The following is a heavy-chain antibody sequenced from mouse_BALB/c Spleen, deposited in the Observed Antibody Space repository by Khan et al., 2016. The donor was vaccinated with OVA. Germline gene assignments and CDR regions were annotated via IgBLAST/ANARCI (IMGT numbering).Heavy chain of an antibody. CDR1: GYSITSDYA. CDR3: ARVYGGDFDY. Sequence: EVQLQESGPGLVKPSQSLSLICTVTGYSITSDYAWNWIRQFPENKLEWMGFISYSGNTKYNPSLKSRISITRDTSKNQFFLQLNSVTTEDTATYYCARVYGGDFDYGGHGTTLTVSS. V-gene: IGHV3-2*02. J-gene: IGHJ2*01. D-gene: IGHD1-1*01. CDR2: ISYSGNT.